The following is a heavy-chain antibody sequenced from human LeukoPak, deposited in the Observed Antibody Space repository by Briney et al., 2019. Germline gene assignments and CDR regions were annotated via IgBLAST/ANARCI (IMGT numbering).Heavy chain of an antibody. J-gene: IGHJ5*02. Sequence: PWASVKVSCKASGYTFTGYYMHWVRQAPGQGLEWMGWINPNSGGTNHAQKFQGRVTMTRDTSISTAYMELSRLRSDDTAVYYCARGSVRIAVAGTWGFDPWGQGTLVTVSS. V-gene: IGHV1-2*02. CDR1: GYTFTGYY. CDR2: INPNSGGT. CDR3: ARGSVRIAVAGTWGFDP. D-gene: IGHD6-19*01.